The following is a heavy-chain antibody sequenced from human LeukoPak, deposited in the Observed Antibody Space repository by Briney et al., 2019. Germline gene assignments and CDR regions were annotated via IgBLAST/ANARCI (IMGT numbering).Heavy chain of an antibody. CDR1: GFTFSSYA. CDR2: ISGSGGGT. V-gene: IGHV3-23*01. J-gene: IGHJ4*02. D-gene: IGHD6-13*01. CDR3: AKIPYSSSWYYFDF. Sequence: GGSLRLSCAASGFTFSSYAMSWVRQAPGKGLEWVSSISGSGGGTYYADFVKGRFTISRDNSKNTLYLQMNSLRAEDTAVYYCAKIPYSSSWYYFDFWGQGTLVTVSS.